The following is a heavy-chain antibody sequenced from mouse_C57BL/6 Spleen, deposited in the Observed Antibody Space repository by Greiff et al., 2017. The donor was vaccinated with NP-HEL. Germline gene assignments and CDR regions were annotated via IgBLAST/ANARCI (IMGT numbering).Heavy chain of an antibody. CDR2: LDPENGDT. D-gene: IGHD2-2*01. CDR3: TTWRLPHYYAMDY. J-gene: IGHJ4*01. Sequence: VQLKQSGAELVRPGASVKLSCTASGFNIKDDYMHWVKQRPEQGLEWIGWLDPENGDTEYASKFQGKATITAATSSNTAYLQLSSLTSEDTAVYYCTTWRLPHYYAMDYWGQGTSVTVSS. CDR1: GFNIKDDY. V-gene: IGHV14-4*01.